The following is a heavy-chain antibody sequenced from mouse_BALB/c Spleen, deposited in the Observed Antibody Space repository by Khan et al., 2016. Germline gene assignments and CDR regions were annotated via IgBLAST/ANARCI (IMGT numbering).Heavy chain of an antibody. D-gene: IGHD2-12*01. CDR3: ARVRRVYAMDY. CDR1: GYSITSGYY. CDR2: ISYDGSN. Sequence: EVQLQESGPGLVKPSQSLSLTCSVTGYSITSGYYWHWIRQFPGNNLEWMGYISYDGSNNYNPSLKNRISIARDTSKNQLCLQLNSVDTDDTATFFCARVRRVYAMDYWRQGTPVTVSS. V-gene: IGHV3-6*02. J-gene: IGHJ4*01.